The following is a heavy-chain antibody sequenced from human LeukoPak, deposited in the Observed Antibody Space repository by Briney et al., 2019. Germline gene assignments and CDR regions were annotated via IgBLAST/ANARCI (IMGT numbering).Heavy chain of an antibody. CDR3: AREYASSPGNVFDY. Sequence: GGSLRLSCAVSGFTFSSYEMNWVRQAPGEGLEWVSYISGRGSSIYYADSVKGRFTTSRDNPKNSLYLQMNSLRAEDTAIYYCAREYASSPGNVFDYWAREPWSPSPQ. D-gene: IGHD6-6*01. V-gene: IGHV3-48*03. CDR1: GFTFSSYE. J-gene: IGHJ4*02. CDR2: ISGRGSSI.